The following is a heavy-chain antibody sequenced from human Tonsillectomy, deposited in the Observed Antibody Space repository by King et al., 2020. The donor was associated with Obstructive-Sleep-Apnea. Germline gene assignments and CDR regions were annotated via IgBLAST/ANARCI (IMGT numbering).Heavy chain of an antibody. CDR1: GYTFTSYA. D-gene: IGHD2-15*01. Sequence: VQLVQSGSELKKPGASVKVSCKASGYTFTSYAMNWVRQAPGQGLEWMGWINTNTGNPTYAQDFTRRVVFSLDTSVITAYLQSSGLKTEDTAVYYCARGYCGGASCSNFDYWGQGTLVTVSS. J-gene: IGHJ4*02. V-gene: IGHV7-4-1*02. CDR2: INTNTGNP. CDR3: ARGYCGGASCSNFDY.